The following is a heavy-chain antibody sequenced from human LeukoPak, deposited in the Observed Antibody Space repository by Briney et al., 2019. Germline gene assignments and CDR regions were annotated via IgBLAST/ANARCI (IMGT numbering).Heavy chain of an antibody. CDR2: IYHSGSP. CDR1: GDSINSSNW. D-gene: IGHD1-1*01. V-gene: IGHV4-4*02. J-gene: IGHJ4*02. Sequence: SETLSLTCAVSGDSINSSNWWGWVRQPPGKGLEWIGEIYHSGSPNYNPSLKSRVTISVDKSRNHFSLNLSSVTAADTAVYYCARVNINNWHSCDYWGQGTLVTVSS. CDR3: ARVNINNWHSCDY.